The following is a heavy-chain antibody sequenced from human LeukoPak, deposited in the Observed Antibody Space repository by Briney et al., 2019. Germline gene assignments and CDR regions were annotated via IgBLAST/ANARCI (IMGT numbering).Heavy chain of an antibody. CDR2: ISYDGSNK. J-gene: IGHJ4*02. CDR3: AKDPSYTAAGIDY. CDR1: GFTFSSYA. V-gene: IGHV3-30*04. Sequence: GGSLRLSCAASGFTFSSYAMHWVRQAPGKGLEWVAVISYDGSNKYYADSVKGRFTISRDNSKNTLDLQMSSLRAEDTAVYYCAKDPSYTAAGIDYWGQGTLVTVSS. D-gene: IGHD6-13*01.